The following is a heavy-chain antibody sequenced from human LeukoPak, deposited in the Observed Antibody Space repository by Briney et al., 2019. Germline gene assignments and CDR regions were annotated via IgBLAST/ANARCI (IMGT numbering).Heavy chain of an antibody. CDR3: ARGHCGGDCYSGYYFDY. Sequence: SETLSLTCAVYGGSFSGYYWSWIRQPPGKGLEWIGEINHSGSTNYNPSLKSRVTISVDTSKNQFSLKLGSVTAADTAVYYCARGHCGGDCYSGYYFDYWGQGTLVTVSS. CDR1: GGSFSGYY. D-gene: IGHD2-21*02. J-gene: IGHJ4*02. V-gene: IGHV4-34*01. CDR2: INHSGST.